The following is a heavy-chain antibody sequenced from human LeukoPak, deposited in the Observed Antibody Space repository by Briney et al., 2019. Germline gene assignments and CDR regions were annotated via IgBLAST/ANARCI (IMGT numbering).Heavy chain of an antibody. CDR3: ARGVGYCSGGSCYSYWFDP. V-gene: IGHV4-34*01. J-gene: IGHJ5*02. Sequence: SETLSLTCAVYGGSFSGYYWSWIRQPPGKGLKWIGEINHSGSTNYNPSLKSRVTISVDTSKNQFSLKLSSVTAADTAVYYCARGVGYCSGGSCYSYWFDPWGQGTLVTVSS. CDR1: GGSFSGYY. CDR2: INHSGST. D-gene: IGHD2-15*01.